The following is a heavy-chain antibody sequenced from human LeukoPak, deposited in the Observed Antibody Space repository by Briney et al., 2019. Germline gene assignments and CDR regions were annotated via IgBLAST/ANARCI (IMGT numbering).Heavy chain of an antibody. CDR2: INPNSGGT. Sequence: ASVKVSCKTSGYTFTDFFIYWVRQAPGQGLEWMGYINPNSGGTNYAQKFQCRATVTRDTSISTVYMELSRLRSDDTAVYYCARDPGIAVSGKYLDYWGQGTLVAVSS. D-gene: IGHD6-19*01. CDR3: ARDPGIAVSGKYLDY. V-gene: IGHV1-2*02. J-gene: IGHJ4*02. CDR1: GYTFTDFF.